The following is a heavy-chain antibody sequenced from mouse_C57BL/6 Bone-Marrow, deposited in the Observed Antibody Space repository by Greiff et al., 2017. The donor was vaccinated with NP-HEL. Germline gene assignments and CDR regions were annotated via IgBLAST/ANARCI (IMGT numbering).Heavy chain of an antibody. J-gene: IGHJ4*01. CDR3: ARAYYSNPDYAMDY. CDR2: ISNGGGST. D-gene: IGHD2-5*01. V-gene: IGHV5-12*01. CDR1: GFTFSDYY. Sequence: EVQVVESGGGLVQPGGSLKLSCAASGFTFSDYYMYWVRQTPEKRLEWVAYISNGGGSTYYPDTVKGRFTISRDNAKNTLYLQMSRLKSEDTAMYYCARAYYSNPDYAMDYWGQGTSVTVSS.